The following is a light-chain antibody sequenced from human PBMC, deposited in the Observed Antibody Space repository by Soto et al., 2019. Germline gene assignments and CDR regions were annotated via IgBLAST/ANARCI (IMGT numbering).Light chain of an antibody. CDR2: EVS. J-gene: IGLJ2*01. V-gene: IGLV2-14*01. CDR3: CSYTSSSTSRV. CDR1: SSDVGGYNY. Sequence: QSVLTQPASVSGSPGQSITISCTGTSSDVGGYNYVSWYQQHPGKAPKLMIYEVSNRPSGVSNRFSGSKSGNTASLTISGLQAEDEADYYCCSYTSSSTSRVFGGGTKLTVL.